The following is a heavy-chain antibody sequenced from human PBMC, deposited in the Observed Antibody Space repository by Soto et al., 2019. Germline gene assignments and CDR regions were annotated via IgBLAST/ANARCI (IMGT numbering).Heavy chain of an antibody. V-gene: IGHV4-39*01. CDR1: GGSVTSISYY. J-gene: IGHJ4*02. CDR2: INYYGGT. D-gene: IGHD1-1*01. Sequence: QLRLRESGPGLVKPSETLSLTCTVSGGSVTSISYYWGWIRQPPGKGLEWIGSINYYGGTSYNPSLNSRVTISVDPSNNQFSLRVTSVTAADTALYNCARHSGTGTHRGYFDYRGQGTLVTVSS. CDR3: ARHSGTGTHRGYFDY.